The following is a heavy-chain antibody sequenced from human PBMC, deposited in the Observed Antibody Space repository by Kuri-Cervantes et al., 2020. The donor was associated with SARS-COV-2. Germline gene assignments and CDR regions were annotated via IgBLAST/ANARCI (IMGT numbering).Heavy chain of an antibody. V-gene: IGHV6-1*01. CDR2: TYYRSKWYN. CDR3: ARDNVIRLINQPERYYYYMDV. CDR1: GDSVSSNSAA. J-gene: IGHJ6*03. D-gene: IGHD1-1*01. Sequence: SQTLSLTCAISGDSVSSNSAAWNWIRQSPSRGLEWLGRTYYRSKWYNDYAVSVKSRITIDPDTSKNQFSLQLNSVTPEDTAVYYCARDNVIRLINQPERYYYYMDVWGKGNTVTVSS.